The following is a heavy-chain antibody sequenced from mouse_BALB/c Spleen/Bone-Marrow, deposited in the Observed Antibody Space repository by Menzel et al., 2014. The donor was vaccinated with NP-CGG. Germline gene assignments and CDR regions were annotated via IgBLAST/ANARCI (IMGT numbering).Heavy chain of an antibody. J-gene: IGHJ1*01. D-gene: IGHD1-1*01. CDR1: RFDFSRYW. CDR3: ARLNYYGNLFV. V-gene: IGHV4-1*02. CDR2: INPDSSTI. Sequence: EVKLQESGGGLVQPGGSLKLSRAASRFDFSRYWMSWVRQAPGKGLEWIGEINPDSSTINYTPSLKDKFIISRDNAKNTLYLQMSKVRSEDTALYYCARLNYYGNLFVWGAGTTVTVSS.